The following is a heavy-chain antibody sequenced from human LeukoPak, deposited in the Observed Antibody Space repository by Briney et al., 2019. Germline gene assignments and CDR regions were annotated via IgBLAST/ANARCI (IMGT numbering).Heavy chain of an antibody. J-gene: IGHJ4*02. CDR3: ARAPRSYYYGSGLHLGC. D-gene: IGHD3-10*01. CDR2: MNPNSGNT. V-gene: IGHV1-8*01. CDR1: GYTFTSYD. Sequence: ASVKVSCKASGYTFTSYDMNWVRQATGQGLEGMGWMNPNSGNTGYAQKFQGRVTMTRNTSISTAYMELSSLRSEDTAVYYCARAPRSYYYGSGLHLGCWGQGTLVTVSS.